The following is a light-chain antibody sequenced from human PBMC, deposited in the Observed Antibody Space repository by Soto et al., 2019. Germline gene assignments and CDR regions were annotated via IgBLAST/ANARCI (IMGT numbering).Light chain of an antibody. CDR1: QNININ. J-gene: IGKJ4*01. V-gene: IGKV3D-15*01. Sequence: EIVMTQSPVILSVSPGERATLSCRASQNININLAWYQQRPGQAPRVLIYGASSRASGIPDRFSGRGSGTDFTLTINRLEPDDFAFYYCQQYKDWPPLTFGGGTRVDMK. CDR3: QQYKDWPPLT. CDR2: GAS.